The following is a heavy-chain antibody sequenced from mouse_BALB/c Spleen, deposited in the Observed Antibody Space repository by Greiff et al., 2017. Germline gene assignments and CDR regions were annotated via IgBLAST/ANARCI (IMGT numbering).Heavy chain of an antibody. V-gene: IGHV3-2*02. CDR3: AREAYYRYGGDGVDY. CDR2: ISYSGST. D-gene: IGHD2-14*01. Sequence: EVKLVESGPGLVKPSQSLSLTCTVTGYSITSDYAWNWIRQFPGNKLEWMGYISYSGSTSYNPSLKSRISITRDTSKNQFFLQLNSVTTEDTATYYCAREAYYRYGGDGVDYWGQGTSVTVSS. CDR1: GYSITSDYA. J-gene: IGHJ4*01.